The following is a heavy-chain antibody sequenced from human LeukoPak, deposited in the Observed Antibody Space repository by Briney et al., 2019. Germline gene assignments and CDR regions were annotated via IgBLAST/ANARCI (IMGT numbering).Heavy chain of an antibody. CDR1: GFTFSSYA. Sequence: PGGSLRLSCAASGFTFSSYAMSRVRQAPGKGLEWVSAISGSGGSTYYADSVKGRFTISRDNSKSALYLQTNSLRAEDTAVYYCAKFLGVVPAARYYFDYWGQGTLVTVSS. D-gene: IGHD2-2*01. CDR3: AKFLGVVPAARYYFDY. J-gene: IGHJ4*02. V-gene: IGHV3-23*01. CDR2: ISGSGGST.